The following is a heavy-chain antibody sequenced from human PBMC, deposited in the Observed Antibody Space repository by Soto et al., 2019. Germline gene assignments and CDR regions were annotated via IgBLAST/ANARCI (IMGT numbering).Heavy chain of an antibody. J-gene: IGHJ4*02. V-gene: IGHV3-23*01. Sequence: EVQLLESGGGLVQPGGSLRLSCAASGFTFSSYAMSWVRQAPGKGLEWVSAISGSGGSTYYADSVKGRFTISRDNSKNPLYQQMNSMRAEDTGVYCCAKDSLNHYYGSGSYVDYWGQGTLVNVSS. CDR2: ISGSGGST. CDR1: GFTFSSYA. CDR3: AKDSLNHYYGSGSYVDY. D-gene: IGHD3-10*01.